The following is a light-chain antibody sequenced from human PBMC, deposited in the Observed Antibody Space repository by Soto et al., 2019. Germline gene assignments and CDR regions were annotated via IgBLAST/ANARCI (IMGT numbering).Light chain of an antibody. CDR2: EVS. V-gene: IGLV2-14*01. CDR1: SSDVGGYNY. Sequence: QSALTQPASVSGSPGQSITISCTGSSSDVGGYNYVSWYQQYPGKAPKVMIYEVSNRPSGVSNRFSGSKSGTTASLTISGLQAEDEADYYCSSYTSSSPLYVFGTGTKLTV. CDR3: SSYTSSSPLYV. J-gene: IGLJ1*01.